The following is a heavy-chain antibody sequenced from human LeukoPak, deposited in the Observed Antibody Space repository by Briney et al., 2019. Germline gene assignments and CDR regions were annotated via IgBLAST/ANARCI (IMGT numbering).Heavy chain of an antibody. V-gene: IGHV6-1*01. Sequence: SQTLSLTCGISGDSVSSNSAAWNWIRQSPSRGLEWLGRTYYRFKGYTDYAVSVEGRITINPDTSKNQFSLQLNSVTPEDTAVYYCARGYDYVWGSYRPWAFDIWGQGTMVTVSS. CDR1: GDSVSSNSAA. CDR2: TYYRFKGYT. J-gene: IGHJ3*02. D-gene: IGHD3-16*02. CDR3: ARGYDYVWGSYRPWAFDI.